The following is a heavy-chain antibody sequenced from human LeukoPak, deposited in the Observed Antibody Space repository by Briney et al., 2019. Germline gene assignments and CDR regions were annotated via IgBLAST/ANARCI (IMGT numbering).Heavy chain of an antibody. CDR2: INHSGST. CDR3: ARGENWRLPDY. D-gene: IGHD1-1*01. J-gene: IGHJ4*02. CDR1: GGSFSGYY. V-gene: IGHV4-34*01. Sequence: SETLSLTCAVYGGSFSGYYWSWIRQPPGKGLEWIGEINHSGSTNYNPSLKSRVTISVDTSKNQFSLKLSSVTAADTAVYYCARGENWRLPDYWGQGTLVTVSS.